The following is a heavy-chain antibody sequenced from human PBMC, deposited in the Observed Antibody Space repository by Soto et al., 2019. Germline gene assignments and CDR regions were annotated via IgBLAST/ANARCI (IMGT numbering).Heavy chain of an antibody. V-gene: IGHV3-66*01. CDR2: INNGGST. CDR1: GFTASVNL. CDR3: VREKYYYGMDF. J-gene: IGHJ6*02. Sequence: GGSLRLSCAASGFTASVNLMNWVRQAPGKGLEWVSVINNGGSTDYADSVKGRFTISRDISRNTLHLQMDRLRAEDTAVYYCVREKYYYGMDFWGQGTTVTVSS.